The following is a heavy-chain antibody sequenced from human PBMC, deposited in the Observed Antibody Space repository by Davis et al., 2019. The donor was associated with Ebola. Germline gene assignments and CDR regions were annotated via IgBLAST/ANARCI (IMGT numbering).Heavy chain of an antibody. Sequence: GGSLRLSCAASGFTFSGSAMHWVRQAPGKGLEWVGRIRSKANSYATAYAASVKGRFTISRDDSKNTAYLQMNSLKTEDTAVYYCTLTATPLDYWGQGTLVTVSS. CDR2: IRSKANSYAT. CDR3: TLTATPLDY. CDR1: GFTFSGSA. J-gene: IGHJ4*02. V-gene: IGHV3-73*01.